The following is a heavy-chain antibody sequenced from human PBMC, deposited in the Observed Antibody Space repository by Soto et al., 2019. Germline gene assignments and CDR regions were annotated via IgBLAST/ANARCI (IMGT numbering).Heavy chain of an antibody. D-gene: IGHD2-8*01. CDR3: AKDKVYYYYYYGMDV. J-gene: IGHJ6*02. V-gene: IGHV3-30*18. CDR1: GFTFSSYG. CDR2: ISYDGSNK. Sequence: QVQLVESGGGVVQPGRSLRLSCAASGFTFSSYGMHWVRQAPGKGLEWVAVISYDGSNKYYADSVKGRFTISRDNSKNTLYLQMNSLRAEDTAVYYCAKDKVYYYYYYGMDVWGQGTTVTVSS.